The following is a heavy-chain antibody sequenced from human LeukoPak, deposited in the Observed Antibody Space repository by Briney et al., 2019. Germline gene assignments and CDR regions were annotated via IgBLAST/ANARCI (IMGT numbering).Heavy chain of an antibody. CDR3: AKKIRYFDWLLSGVAGGFDY. Sequence: PGGSLRLSCAASGFTFSSYAMSWVRQAPGKGLEWVSAISGSGGSTYYADSVKGRFTISRDNSKNPLYLQMNSLRAEDTAVYYCAKKIRYFDWLLSGVAGGFDYWGQGTLVTVSS. D-gene: IGHD3-9*01. CDR1: GFTFSSYA. CDR2: ISGSGGST. V-gene: IGHV3-23*01. J-gene: IGHJ4*02.